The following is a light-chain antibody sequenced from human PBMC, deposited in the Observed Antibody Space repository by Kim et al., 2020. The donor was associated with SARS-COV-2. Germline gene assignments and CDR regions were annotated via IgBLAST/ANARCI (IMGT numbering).Light chain of an antibody. J-gene: IGLJ3*02. CDR3: QVWDSASDNQV. V-gene: IGLV3-21*04. Sequence: APGKTASITCGGDNIGSTSVHWYQQRPGQAPVLVTYYDSERPSGIPERFSGSTSGNTATLTISRVDAGDEADYFCQVWDSASDNQVFGGGTQLTVL. CDR1: NIGSTS. CDR2: YDS.